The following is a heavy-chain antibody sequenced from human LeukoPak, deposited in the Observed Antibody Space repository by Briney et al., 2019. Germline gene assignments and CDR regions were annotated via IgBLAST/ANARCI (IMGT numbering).Heavy chain of an antibody. D-gene: IGHD5-18*01. CDR1: GFTFSSYA. J-gene: IGHJ4*02. Sequence: PGGSLRLSRAASGFTFSSYAMSWVRQAPGKGLEWVSAISGSGGSTYYADSVKGRFTISRDNSKNTLYLQMNSLRAEDTAVYYCAQDLAWVYSYGYFDYWGQGTLVTVSS. V-gene: IGHV3-23*01. CDR2: ISGSGGST. CDR3: AQDLAWVYSYGYFDY.